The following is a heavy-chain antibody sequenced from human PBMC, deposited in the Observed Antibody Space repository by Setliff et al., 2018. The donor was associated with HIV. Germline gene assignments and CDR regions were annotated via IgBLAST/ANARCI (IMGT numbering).Heavy chain of an antibody. CDR3: AIREKSGSYGGNYYYGTDV. CDR1: GVTFSNCS. V-gene: IGHV1-69*13. D-gene: IGHD1-26*01. CDR2: IIPMYGPA. J-gene: IGHJ6*02. Sequence: GASVKVSCKASGVTFSNCSIGWVRQAPGQGLEWMGGIIPMYGPAHYAQKFQGRVTITADESTTTAYMELNSLTSEDTALYYCAIREKSGSYGGNYYYGTDVWGQGTTVTVSS.